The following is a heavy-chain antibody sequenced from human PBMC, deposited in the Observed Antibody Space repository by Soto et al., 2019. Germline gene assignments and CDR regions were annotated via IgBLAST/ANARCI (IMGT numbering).Heavy chain of an antibody. CDR1: GASISSSNYY. CDR2: ISYSGTT. CDR3: ARISDQHSSGYYRHFDY. D-gene: IGHD3-22*01. Sequence: SETLSLTCAVSGASISSSNYYWGWIRQSPGKGLEWIGSISYSGTTYYNPSLKSRVAISADTSKNQFSLKLSSVTAADTAVYFCARISDQHSSGYYRHFDYWGQGTLVTVSS. J-gene: IGHJ4*02. V-gene: IGHV4-39*01.